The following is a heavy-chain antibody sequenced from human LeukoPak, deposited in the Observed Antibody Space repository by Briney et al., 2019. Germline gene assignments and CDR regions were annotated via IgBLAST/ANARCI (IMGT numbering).Heavy chain of an antibody. CDR1: GFTFSHSA. D-gene: IGHD2-15*01. Sequence: RGSLRLSCAASGFTFSHSAMSWVRQAPGKGLEWVSATSSSDAGTYHAESVRGRFTISRDNSKNTLYLQMNSLRADDAAVYYCARAPVTSCRGAFCYPFDIWGQGTLVTVSS. CDR2: TSSSDAGT. CDR3: ARAPVTSCRGAFCYPFDI. J-gene: IGHJ4*02. V-gene: IGHV3-23*01.